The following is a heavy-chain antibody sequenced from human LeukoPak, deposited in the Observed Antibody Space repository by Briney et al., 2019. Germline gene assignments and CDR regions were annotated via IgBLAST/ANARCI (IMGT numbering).Heavy chain of an antibody. CDR3: ARAVGYGDLDY. CDR1: GFTFSDFY. J-gene: IGHJ4*02. V-gene: IGHV3-72*01. D-gene: IGHD4-17*01. Sequence: PGGSLRLSCAASGFTFSDFYMDWVRQAPGKGLEWVGRIRNKANHYSTEYAASVKGRFSISRDDLKYSLDLQMNSLKTEDTAVYFCARAVGYGDLDYWGQGTLVTVSS. CDR2: IRNKANHYST.